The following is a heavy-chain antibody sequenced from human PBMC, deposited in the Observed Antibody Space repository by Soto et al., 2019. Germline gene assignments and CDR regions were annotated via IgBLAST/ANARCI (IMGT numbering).Heavy chain of an antibody. V-gene: IGHV3-48*01. J-gene: IGHJ3*02. CDR2: SSGSSRTI. CDR1: GFTFSSYS. Sequence: EVQMVESGGGLVQPGGSLRLSCAASGFTFSSYSMNWVRQAPGKGLEWVSYSSGSSRTIYHADSVKGRFTISRDNAKNSLFRQMNSLRAEDTAVYYCARDRVSGEYYHDAFDSGGQGKMVTVSS. D-gene: IGHD3-10*01. CDR3: ARDRVSGEYYHDAFDS.